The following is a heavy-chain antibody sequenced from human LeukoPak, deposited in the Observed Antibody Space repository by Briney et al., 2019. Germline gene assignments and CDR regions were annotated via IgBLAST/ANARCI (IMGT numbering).Heavy chain of an antibody. Sequence: ASVKVSCKASGYTFTGYYMHWVRQAPGQGLEWMGWINPNSGGTNYAQKFQGRVTMTRDTSISTAYMELSRLRSDDSAVYYCAREGGLYSSSSRDGYYYYYMDVWGKGTTVTVSS. D-gene: IGHD6-6*01. CDR3: AREGGLYSSSSRDGYYYYYMDV. CDR2: INPNSGGT. V-gene: IGHV1-2*02. J-gene: IGHJ6*03. CDR1: GYTFTGYY.